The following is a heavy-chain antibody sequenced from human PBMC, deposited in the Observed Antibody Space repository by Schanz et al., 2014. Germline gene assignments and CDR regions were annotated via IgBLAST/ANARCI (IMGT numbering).Heavy chain of an antibody. Sequence: QILLVQPGPEVKKPGASVKVSCKASGYTFVSYSMHWVRQAPGQGLEWMGIINPSGGGTSYAQQFQGRVAFTADKATSTAYMELSSLRYEDTALYYCARGTMPGTFDIWGQGTMVTVSS. CDR3: ARGTMPGTFDI. CDR2: INPSGGGT. J-gene: IGHJ3*02. CDR1: GYTFVSYS. V-gene: IGHV1-46*01. D-gene: IGHD2-2*01.